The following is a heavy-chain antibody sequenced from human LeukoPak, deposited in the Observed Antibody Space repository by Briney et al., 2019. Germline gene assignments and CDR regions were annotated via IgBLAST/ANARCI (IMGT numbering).Heavy chain of an antibody. J-gene: IGHJ3*02. CDR2: IIPIFGTA. CDR1: GGTFSIYA. V-gene: IGHV1-69*05. CDR3: ARDGSGDAFDI. Sequence: ASVKVSCKASGGTFSIYAISWVRQAPGQGLELMGRIIPIFGTANYAQKFQGRVTITTDESTSTAYMELSSLRSEDTAVYYCARDGSGDAFDIWGQGTMVTVSS.